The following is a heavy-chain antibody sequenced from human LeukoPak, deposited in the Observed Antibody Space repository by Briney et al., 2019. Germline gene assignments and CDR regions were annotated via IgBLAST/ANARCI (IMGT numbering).Heavy chain of an antibody. CDR2: INPSGGIT. CDR3: ARDWPSEWQHLPDYDAVDI. V-gene: IGHV1-46*01. CDR1: AYSFTSHY. D-gene: IGHD6-13*01. Sequence: ASVRVSCKASAYSFTSHYIHWVRQAPGQGLEWMGIINPSGGITCYAQKFQGRVTVTRDTSTSTVYMDLTGLRSEDTAVYYCARDWPSEWQHLPDYDAVDIWGQGTMVTVSS. J-gene: IGHJ3*02.